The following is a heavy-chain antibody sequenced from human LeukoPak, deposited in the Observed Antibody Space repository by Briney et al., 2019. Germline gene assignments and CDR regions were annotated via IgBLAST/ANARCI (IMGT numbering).Heavy chain of an antibody. V-gene: IGHV3-7*01. J-gene: IGHJ2*01. CDR2: IKQDGSEK. D-gene: IGHD3-22*01. CDR1: GFTFRNHW. CDR3: ARVQFYDKSGYYRHFDL. Sequence: GGSLRLSCAASGFTFRNHWMSWVRQAPGKGLEWVANIKQDGSEKHYVDSVKGRFTISRDNAKNSLHVQMDSLRAEDTAVYYCARVQFYDKSGYYRHFDLWGRGTLVTVPS.